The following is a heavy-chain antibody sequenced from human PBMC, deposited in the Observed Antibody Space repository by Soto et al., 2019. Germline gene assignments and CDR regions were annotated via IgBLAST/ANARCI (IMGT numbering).Heavy chain of an antibody. J-gene: IGHJ3*01. CDR3: ASSYYLADAFDV. CDR1: GFRFSDYG. V-gene: IGHV1-18*01. CDR2: ISAFNGNT. D-gene: IGHD3-16*01. Sequence: QDQLVQSGAELRKPGASVRVSCRASGFRFSDYGFNWLRQAPGQGLEWMGWISAFNGNTETAQGLQDRVTMTSASSTTAAYMDLTNLTTDDTAIYYCASSYYLADAFDVWGQGTMVTVSS.